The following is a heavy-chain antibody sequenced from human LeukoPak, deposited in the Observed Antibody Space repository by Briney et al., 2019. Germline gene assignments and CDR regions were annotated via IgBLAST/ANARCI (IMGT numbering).Heavy chain of an antibody. J-gene: IGHJ5*02. Sequence: GGSLRLSCAASGFTFSSYGMHWVRQAPGKGLEWEAVIWYDGSNKYYADSVKGRFTISRDNSKNTLYLQMNSLRAEDTAVYYCARGFLYCSSTSCSNWFDPWGQGTLVTVSS. CDR1: GFTFSSYG. V-gene: IGHV3-33*01. CDR3: ARGFLYCSSTSCSNWFDP. CDR2: IWYDGSNK. D-gene: IGHD2-2*01.